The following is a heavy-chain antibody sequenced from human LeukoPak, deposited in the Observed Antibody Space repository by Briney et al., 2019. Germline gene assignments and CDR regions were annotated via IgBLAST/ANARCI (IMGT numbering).Heavy chain of an antibody. CDR1: GFTFTSYW. D-gene: IGHD1-26*01. Sequence: GGSLRLSCAASGFTFTSYWMTWVSHAPGKGLEWVANIKQDGSEKFYVGSVRGRFTISRDNARNSVSLQMNSLRAEDTAVYYCARDIDTNYWGQGTLVTVSS. V-gene: IGHV3-7*03. CDR3: ARDIDTNY. CDR2: IKQDGSEK. J-gene: IGHJ4*02.